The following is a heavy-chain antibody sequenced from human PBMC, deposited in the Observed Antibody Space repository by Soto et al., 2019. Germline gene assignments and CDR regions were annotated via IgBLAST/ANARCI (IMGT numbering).Heavy chain of an antibody. CDR2: IHYSGST. V-gene: IGHV4-59*01. CDR1: GGSISSYY. J-gene: IGHJ4*02. Sequence: PSETLSLTCTVSGGSISSYYGSWIRQPPGKGLEWIGFIHYSGSTNYNPSLKGRVTMSVDTSKNQFSLKLTSVNTADTAIYYCTRGGDPYKTGHLGQGTLVTVSS. CDR3: TRGGDPYKTGH. D-gene: IGHD2-21*01.